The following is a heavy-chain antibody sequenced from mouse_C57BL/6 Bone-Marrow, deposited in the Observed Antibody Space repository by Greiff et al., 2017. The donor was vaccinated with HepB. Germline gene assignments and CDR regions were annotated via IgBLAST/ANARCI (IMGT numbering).Heavy chain of an antibody. CDR1: GFTFSNYW. V-gene: IGHV6-3*01. CDR2: IRMKSDNYAT. CDR3: TRWLLRGFAY. D-gene: IGHD2-3*01. J-gene: IGHJ3*01. Sequence: EVKVEESGGGLVQPGGSMKLSCVASGFTFSNYWMNWVRQSPEKGLEWVAQIRMKSDNYATHYAESVKGRFTISRDDSKSSVYLQMNNLRAEDTGIYYCTRWLLRGFAYWGQGTLVTVSA.